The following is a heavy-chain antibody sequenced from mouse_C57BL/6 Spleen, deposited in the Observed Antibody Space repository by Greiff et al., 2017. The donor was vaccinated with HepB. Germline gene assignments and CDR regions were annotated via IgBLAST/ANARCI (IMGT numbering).Heavy chain of an antibody. Sequence: QVQLQQPGAELVRPGSSVKLSCKASGYTFTSYWMHWVKQRPIQGLEWIGNIDPSDSETHYNQKFKDKATLTVDKSSSTAYMQLSSLTSEDSAVDYCARRYYGSSYDYAMDYWGQGTSVTVSS. CDR1: GYTFTSYW. CDR2: IDPSDSET. J-gene: IGHJ4*01. V-gene: IGHV1-52*01. CDR3: ARRYYGSSYDYAMDY. D-gene: IGHD1-1*01.